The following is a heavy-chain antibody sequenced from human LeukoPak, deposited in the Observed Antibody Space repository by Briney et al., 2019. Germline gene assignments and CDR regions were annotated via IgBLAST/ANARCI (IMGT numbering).Heavy chain of an antibody. D-gene: IGHD3-10*01. CDR3: ARVGVRAPAEDYYYYGMDV. CDR2: IYYSGST. J-gene: IGHJ6*02. CDR1: GGSISSYY. V-gene: IGHV4-59*01. Sequence: SETLSLTCTVSGGSISSYYWSWIRQPPGKGLEWIGYIYYSGSTNYNPSLKSRVTISVDTSKNQFSLKLSSVTAADTAVYYCARVGVRAPAEDYYYYGMDVWGQGTTVTVSS.